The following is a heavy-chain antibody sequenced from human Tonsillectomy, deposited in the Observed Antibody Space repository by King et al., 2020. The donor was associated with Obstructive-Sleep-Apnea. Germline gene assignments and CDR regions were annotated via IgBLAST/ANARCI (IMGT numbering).Heavy chain of an antibody. J-gene: IGHJ6*02. Sequence: VQLVESGAEVKKPGASVKVSCKASGYTFTGYYMHWVRQAPGQGLEWMGWINPNSGGTNYAQKFQGRVTMTRDTSISTAYMELSRLRSDDTAVYYCARVSITYYYYYGMDVWGQGTTVTVSS. CDR3: ARVSITYYYYYGMDV. CDR1: GYTFTGYY. D-gene: IGHD3-10*01. V-gene: IGHV1-2*02. CDR2: INPNSGGT.